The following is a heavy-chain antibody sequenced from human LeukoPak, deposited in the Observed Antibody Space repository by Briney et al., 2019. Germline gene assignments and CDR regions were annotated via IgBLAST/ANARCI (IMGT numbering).Heavy chain of an antibody. D-gene: IGHD5-18*01. V-gene: IGHV4-4*07. CDR2: IYTSGST. J-gene: IGHJ6*03. Sequence: SETLSLTCTVSGGSISSYYWSWVRQPAGKGLEWIGRIYTSGSTNYNPSLKSRVTMSVDTSKNQFSLKLSSVTAADTAVYYCAGVWIQPLNYYYYMDVWGKGTTVTVSS. CDR1: GGSISSYY. CDR3: AGVWIQPLNYYYYMDV.